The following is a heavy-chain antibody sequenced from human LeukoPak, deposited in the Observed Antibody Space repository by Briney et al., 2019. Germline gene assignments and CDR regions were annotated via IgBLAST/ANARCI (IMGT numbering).Heavy chain of an antibody. D-gene: IGHD3-16*02. CDR3: AVPWGSYRQGDY. V-gene: IGHV1-69*04. Sequence: GASVKVSCKASGGTFSSYAISWVRQAPGQGLEWMGRIIPILGIANYAQKFQGRVTITADKSTSTAYMELSSLRSEDTAVYYCAVPWGSYRQGDYWGQGTLVTVSS. J-gene: IGHJ4*02. CDR2: IIPILGIA. CDR1: GGTFSSYA.